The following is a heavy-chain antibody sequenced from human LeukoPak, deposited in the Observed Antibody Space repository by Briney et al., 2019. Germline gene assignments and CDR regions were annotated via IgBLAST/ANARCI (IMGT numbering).Heavy chain of an antibody. V-gene: IGHV4-59*01. CDR3: ARFSRYCSGASCFSDAFDI. Sequence: SETLSLTCTVSGGSISSYYWSWIRQPPGKGLEWIGYIYYSGSTNYNPSLKSRVTISVDTSKNQFSLNLSSMTAADTAVYYCARFSRYCSGASCFSDAFDIWGQGTLVTVSS. J-gene: IGHJ3*02. D-gene: IGHD2-15*01. CDR1: GGSISSYY. CDR2: IYYSGST.